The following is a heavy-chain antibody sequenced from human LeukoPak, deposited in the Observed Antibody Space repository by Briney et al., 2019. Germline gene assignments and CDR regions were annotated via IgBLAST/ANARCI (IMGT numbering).Heavy chain of an antibody. CDR1: GGSISSYY. J-gene: IGHJ5*02. CDR3: ARDYYGSGSYYNAVTPSRDNWFDP. CDR2: IYYSGST. V-gene: IGHV4-59*12. D-gene: IGHD3-10*01. Sequence: SETLSLTCTVSGGSISSYYWSWIRQPPGKGLEWIGYIYYSGSTNYNPSLKSRVTISVDTSKNQFSLKLSSVTAADTAVYYCARDYYGSGSYYNAVTPSRDNWFDPWGQGTLVTVSS.